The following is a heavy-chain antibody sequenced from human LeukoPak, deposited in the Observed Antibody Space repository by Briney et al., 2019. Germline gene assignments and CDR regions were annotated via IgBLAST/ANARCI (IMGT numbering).Heavy chain of an antibody. J-gene: IGHJ3*01. Sequence: PGGSLRLSCATSGISFSDDWMTCVRQAQGKGLEGVANINQDESKENYVDSVRGRFTISRDNTKTSLFLQMNSLRAEDTAIYYCARDTSPWSDSSYFDALDLWGQGTMVTVSS. CDR2: INQDESKE. D-gene: IGHD6-13*01. V-gene: IGHV3-7*01. CDR3: ARDTSPWSDSSYFDALDL. CDR1: GISFSDDW.